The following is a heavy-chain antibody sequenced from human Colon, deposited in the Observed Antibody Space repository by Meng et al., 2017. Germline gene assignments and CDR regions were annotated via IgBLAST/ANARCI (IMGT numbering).Heavy chain of an antibody. Sequence: GALKISCAGSGFTFSKAWMSWVRQAPGKGLEWVGRIKSKTDGGTTDYAAPVKGRFTISRDDSKNTLSLQMNSLKTEDTAVYYCTTDGQDYWGQGTLVTVSS. CDR3: TTDGQDY. J-gene: IGHJ4*02. CDR2: IKSKTDGGTT. V-gene: IGHV3-15*01. CDR1: GFTFSKAW.